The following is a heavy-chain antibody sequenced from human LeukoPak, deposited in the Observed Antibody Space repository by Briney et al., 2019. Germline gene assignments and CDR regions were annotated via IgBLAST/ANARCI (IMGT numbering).Heavy chain of an antibody. Sequence: GGSLRLSCAVSGVRFSNYAMTWVRQAPGKGLEWVSSISASGSNTYYADSVKGRFTISRDNSKNTLYLQMNSLRAEDTAVYYCAKDRQSYYYDSSGQGYFDYWGQGTLVTVSS. CDR3: AKDRQSYYYDSSGQGYFDY. CDR2: ISASGSNT. CDR1: GVRFSNYA. V-gene: IGHV3-23*01. J-gene: IGHJ4*02. D-gene: IGHD3-22*01.